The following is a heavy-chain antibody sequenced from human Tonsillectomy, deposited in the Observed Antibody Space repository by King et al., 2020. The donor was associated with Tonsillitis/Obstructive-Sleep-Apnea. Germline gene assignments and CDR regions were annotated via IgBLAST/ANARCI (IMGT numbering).Heavy chain of an antibody. J-gene: IGHJ6*03. CDR3: ARAPSSSYFYYYYMDV. CDR1: GFSLSNAGMG. CDR2: LFSNDEK. D-gene: IGHD6-6*01. Sequence: TLKESGPVLVKPTETLTLTCTVSGFSLSNAGMGVSWIRQPPGKALEWLAHLFSNDEKSYNTSLESRLTISKDTSRSQVVLTMTNMDPVDTATYYCARAPSSSYFYYYYMDVWGKGTTVTVSS. V-gene: IGHV2-26*01.